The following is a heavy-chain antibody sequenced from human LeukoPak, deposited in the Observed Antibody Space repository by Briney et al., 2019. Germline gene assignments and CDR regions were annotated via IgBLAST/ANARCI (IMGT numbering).Heavy chain of an antibody. D-gene: IGHD6-6*01. V-gene: IGHV1-2*02. J-gene: IGHJ4*02. Sequence: ASVTVSCKASGYTFTVNFIHWVRQAPGQGLEWVGWINPNGGGTNYAQKFQGRVTMTRDTSISTAYMDLSSLTSEDTAIYYCARGHSSLRLYYFDYWGQGTLVTVSS. CDR1: GYTFTVNF. CDR3: ARGHSSLRLYYFDY. CDR2: INPNGGGT.